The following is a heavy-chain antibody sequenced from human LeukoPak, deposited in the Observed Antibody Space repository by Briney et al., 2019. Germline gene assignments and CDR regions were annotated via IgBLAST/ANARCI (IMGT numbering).Heavy chain of an antibody. V-gene: IGHV3-33*06. J-gene: IGHJ4*02. CDR3: AKGDCSGGSCYFLPYYFDG. CDR2: IWYDVGKK. Sequence: RGGSLRPSCAASGFTSSSYGTHWVRQARDGGLGWGVVIWYDVGKKDYEESVNGRLTLSLDNSQNTLYQQMTSLRAADTAVYHCAKGDCSGGSCYFLPYYFDGWGQGTLVTVSA. CDR1: GFTSSSYG. D-gene: IGHD2-15*01.